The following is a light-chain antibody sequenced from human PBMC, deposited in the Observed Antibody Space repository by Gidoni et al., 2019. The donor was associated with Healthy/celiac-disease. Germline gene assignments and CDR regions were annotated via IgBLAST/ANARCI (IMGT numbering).Light chain of an antibody. CDR3: QQYGSSPLT. CDR1: QSVSSTY. Sequence: IVLTQTPDTQSLSPGDRATLSCRASQSVSSTYLAWYQQKPGQAPRLLIYGASSRATGIPDRFSGSGSGTDFTLTISRLEPEDFAVYYCQQYGSSPLTFGGGTKVEIK. J-gene: IGKJ4*01. V-gene: IGKV3-20*01. CDR2: GAS.